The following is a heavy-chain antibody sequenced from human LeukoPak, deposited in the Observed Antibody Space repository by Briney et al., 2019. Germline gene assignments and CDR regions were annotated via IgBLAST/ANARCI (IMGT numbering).Heavy chain of an antibody. D-gene: IGHD6-13*01. CDR3: ARGYSSSWYFNWFDP. V-gene: IGHV4-38-2*02. CDR2: IYHSGST. CDR1: GYAISSGYF. J-gene: IGHJ5*02. Sequence: SETLSLTCSVSGYAISSGYFWGWIRQPPGKGLEWIGTIYHSGSTYYNPSLKSRVTISVDTSKNQFSLRLSSVTAADTAVYYCARGYSSSWYFNWFDPWGQGTLVTVSS.